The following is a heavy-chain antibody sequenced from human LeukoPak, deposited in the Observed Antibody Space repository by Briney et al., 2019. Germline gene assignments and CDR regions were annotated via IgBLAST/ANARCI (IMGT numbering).Heavy chain of an antibody. CDR2: INPSGGST. CDR3: ARDLLHRLYGDTYYYMDV. CDR1: GYIFTSYD. V-gene: IGHV1-46*01. Sequence: GASVKVSCKASGYIFTSYDIHWVRQAPGQGLEWMGIINPSGGSTSYAQKFQGRVTVTRDTSTSTVYMELSSLRSEDTAVYYCARDLLHRLYGDTYYYMDVWGKGTTVTISS. J-gene: IGHJ6*03. D-gene: IGHD5-18*01.